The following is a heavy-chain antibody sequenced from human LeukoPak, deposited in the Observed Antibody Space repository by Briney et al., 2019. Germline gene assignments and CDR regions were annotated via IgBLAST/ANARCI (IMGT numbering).Heavy chain of an antibody. CDR3: AKYYYYDSSAITD. D-gene: IGHD3-22*01. CDR1: GYTFTSYD. J-gene: IGHJ4*02. V-gene: IGHV1-8*01. Sequence: GASVKVSCKASGYTFTSYDINWVRQATGQGLEWMEWMNPNSGNTGYAQKLQGRVTMTRNTSISTAYMELSSLRSEDTAVYYCAKYYYYDSSAITDWGQGTLVTVSS. CDR2: MNPNSGNT.